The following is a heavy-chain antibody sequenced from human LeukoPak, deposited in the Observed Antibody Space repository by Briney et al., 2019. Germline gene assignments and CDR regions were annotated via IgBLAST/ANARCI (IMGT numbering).Heavy chain of an antibody. J-gene: IGHJ4*02. D-gene: IGHD3-9*01. CDR1: GYSISSGYY. CDR2: ISRSGST. V-gene: IGHV4-38-2*02. CDR3: AKSGNPYDFLTS. Sequence: SETLSLTCTVSGYSISSGYYWGWIRQPPGKGLEWIGYISRSGSTNYNPSLKSRVTISVDTSKNQFSLKLSSVTAADTAVYFCAKSGNPYDFLTSWGQGTLVTVSS.